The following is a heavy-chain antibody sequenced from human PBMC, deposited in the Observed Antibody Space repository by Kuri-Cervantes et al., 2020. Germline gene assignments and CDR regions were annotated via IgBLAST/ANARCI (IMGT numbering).Heavy chain of an antibody. CDR2: INWNGGST. Sequence: GGSRRLSCPASGFSFDDFAMSWVRQAPGKGLEWVSGINWNGGSTDYADSVKGRFNISRDNAKNSLYLQMESLRGEDTAVYYFARAPLTRRGIEDDDAFDNWGQGTMVTVSS. CDR1: GFSFDDFA. V-gene: IGHV3-20*04. D-gene: IGHD3-10*01. J-gene: IGHJ3*02. CDR3: ARAPLTRRGIEDDDAFDN.